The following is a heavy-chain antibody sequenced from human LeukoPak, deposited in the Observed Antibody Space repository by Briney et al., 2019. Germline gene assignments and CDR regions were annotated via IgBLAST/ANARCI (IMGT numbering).Heavy chain of an antibody. CDR1: GYTFTGYY. V-gene: IGHV1-2*02. CDR3: ARLNYFGPGSYYPSMDL. CDR2: IHPKSGDA. Sequence: AASVKVSCKASGYTFTGYYMHWVRQAPGQGLEWMGWIHPKSGDAYYAQKFQDRVTMTRDTSIRTAYMELSGVRSDDTAVYYCARLNYFGPGSYYPSMDLWGEGTTVIISS. D-gene: IGHD3-10*01. J-gene: IGHJ6*03.